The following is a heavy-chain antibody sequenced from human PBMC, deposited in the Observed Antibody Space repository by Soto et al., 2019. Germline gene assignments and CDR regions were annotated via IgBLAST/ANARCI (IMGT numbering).Heavy chain of an antibody. CDR3: ARLTSSRFPKFDF. J-gene: IGHJ4*02. V-gene: IGHV4-59*08. CDR1: GGSISSYY. Sequence: SETLSLTCNVSGGSISSYYWSWIRQPPGKGLEWIGFIYYSGSTDYNPSLKSRASVSIDTSKNQFSLNLTSVTAADTAVYYCARLTSSRFPKFDFWGQGTLVTVAS. D-gene: IGHD2-2*01. CDR2: IYYSGST.